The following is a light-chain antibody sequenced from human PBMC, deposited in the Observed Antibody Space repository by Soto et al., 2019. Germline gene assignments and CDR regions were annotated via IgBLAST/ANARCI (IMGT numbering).Light chain of an antibody. V-gene: IGKV3-15*01. CDR2: GAS. J-gene: IGKJ1*01. CDR1: HSISSN. Sequence: DIVVTRSRATLCVYRVPIHILHCGASHSISSNLAWYQQKPGQTPRLLIFGASARATGVPARFSGSGSGTEFTLTSSSLQSEDFAVEYCQQYKNWPLTFGQGTKVDIK. CDR3: QQYKNWPLT.